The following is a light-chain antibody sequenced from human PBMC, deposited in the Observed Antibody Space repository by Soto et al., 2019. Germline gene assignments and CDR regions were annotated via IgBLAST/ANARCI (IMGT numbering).Light chain of an antibody. CDR1: SSDVGGYNY. CDR2: DVS. J-gene: IGLJ1*01. CDR3: SSYTSSSTLEV. Sequence: QSVLTQPASVSGSPRQSITISCTGTSSDVGGYNYVSWYQQHPGKAPKLMIYDVSNRPSGVSNRFSGSKSGNTASLTISGLQAEDEADYYCSSYTSSSTLEVIGTGTKVTVL. V-gene: IGLV2-14*01.